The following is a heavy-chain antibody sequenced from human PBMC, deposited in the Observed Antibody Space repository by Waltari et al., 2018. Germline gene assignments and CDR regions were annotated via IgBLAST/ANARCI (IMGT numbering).Heavy chain of an antibody. D-gene: IGHD3-22*01. J-gene: IGHJ4*02. CDR2: ISAYNGNT. CDR3: ARGAWVYYDSSGYPDY. Sequence: QVQLVQSGAAVKKPGASVKVSCKASGYSFPSSGISWVRQPPGQGLEWMGWISAYNGNTNYAQRLQGRVTMTTDTSTSTAYMELRSLRSDDTAVYYCARGAWVYYDSSGYPDYWDQGTLVTVSS. V-gene: IGHV1-18*04. CDR1: GYSFPSSG.